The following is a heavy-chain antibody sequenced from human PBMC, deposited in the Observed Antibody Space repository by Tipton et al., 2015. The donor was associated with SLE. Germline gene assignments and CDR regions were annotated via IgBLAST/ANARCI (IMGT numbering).Heavy chain of an antibody. Sequence: TLSLTCTVSGGSINNYYWTWIRQPPGKGLEWIGYIYYSGSTSFNPSLKSRLAMSVDTSKNQFSLSLKSVTAADTATYYCARSDYIGQRLWGQGTLVTVSS. J-gene: IGHJ4*02. CDR3: ARSDYIGQRL. CDR1: GGSINNYY. V-gene: IGHV4-59*07. D-gene: IGHD5-12*01. CDR2: IYYSGST.